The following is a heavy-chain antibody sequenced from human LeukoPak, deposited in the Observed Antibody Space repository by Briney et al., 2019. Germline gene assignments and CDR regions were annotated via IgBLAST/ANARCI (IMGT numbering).Heavy chain of an antibody. V-gene: IGHV3-23*01. D-gene: IGHD6-13*01. J-gene: IGHJ4*02. Sequence: PGGSLRLSCAAPGFTFSSYAMSWVRQAPGKGLEWVSAISGSGGSTYYADSVKGRFTISRDNSKNTLYLQMNSLRAEDTAVYYCAKDPSPYSSSWSTFDYWGQGTLVTVSS. CDR1: GFTFSSYA. CDR2: ISGSGGST. CDR3: AKDPSPYSSSWSTFDY.